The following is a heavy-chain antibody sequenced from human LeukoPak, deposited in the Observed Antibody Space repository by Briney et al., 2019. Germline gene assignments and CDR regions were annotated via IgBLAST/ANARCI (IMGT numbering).Heavy chain of an antibody. CDR1: GASLTNYH. J-gene: IGHJ4*02. CDR3: ASVEIPATGAFDY. CDR2: LMTSGYT. D-gene: IGHD1-14*01. Sequence: PSETLSLTCTVSGASLTNYHWSWVRQPAGKGLEWIGRLMTSGYTDYNPSLKSRVTISVDKSMNQFSLRLTSVTPADTAVYYCASVEIPATGAFDYWGQGTLVTVS. V-gene: IGHV4-4*07.